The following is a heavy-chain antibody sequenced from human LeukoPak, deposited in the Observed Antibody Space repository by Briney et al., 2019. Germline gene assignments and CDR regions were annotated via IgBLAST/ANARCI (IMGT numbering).Heavy chain of an antibody. V-gene: IGHV1-24*01. J-gene: IGHJ3*02. D-gene: IGHD4-23*01. Sequence: ASVKVSCKVSGYTLTALSMHWVRQAPGKGLEGMGGFDPEDGETIYAQKFQGRVTMTEDTSTDTASLRLASLRSEDTPVYYCATDRWSLDGGNLRAFDIWGQGTMVTVSS. CDR2: FDPEDGET. CDR3: ATDRWSLDGGNLRAFDI. CDR1: GYTLTALS.